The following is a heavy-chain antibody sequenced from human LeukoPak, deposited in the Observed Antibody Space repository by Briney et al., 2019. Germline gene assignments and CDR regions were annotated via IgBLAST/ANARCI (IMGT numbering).Heavy chain of an antibody. V-gene: IGHV3-15*01. CDR1: GFTFSNAW. CDR3: IRHTAMGRFDY. J-gene: IGHJ4*02. Sequence: PGGSLRLXCAASGFTFSNAWMSWVRQAPGKELEWVGRIKSKTDGGTTDYAAPVKGRFTISRDDSKNTLYLQMNSLKTEDTAVYYCIRHTAMGRFDYWGQGTLVTVSS. CDR2: IKSKTDGGTT. D-gene: IGHD5-18*01.